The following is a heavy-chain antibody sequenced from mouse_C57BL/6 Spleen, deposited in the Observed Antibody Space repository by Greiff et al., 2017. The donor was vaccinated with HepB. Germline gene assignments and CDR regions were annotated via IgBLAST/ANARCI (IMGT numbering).Heavy chain of an antibody. Sequence: VQLQQSGAELVRPGASVTLSCKASGYTFTDYEMHWVKQTPVHGLEWIGAIDPETGGTAYNQKFKGKAILTADNSSSTAYMELRSLTSEDSAVYYCTRSDSTGYFDYWGQGTTLTVSS. CDR1: GYTFTDYE. D-gene: IGHD1-1*01. CDR2: IDPETGGT. CDR3: TRSDSTGYFDY. J-gene: IGHJ2*01. V-gene: IGHV1-15*01.